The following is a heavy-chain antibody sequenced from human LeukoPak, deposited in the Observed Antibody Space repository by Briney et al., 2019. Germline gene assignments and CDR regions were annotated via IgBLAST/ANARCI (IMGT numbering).Heavy chain of an antibody. CDR2: INHSGST. CDR1: GGSISSSNW. CDR3: ARGSPSGVFDY. V-gene: IGHV4-4*02. J-gene: IGHJ4*02. D-gene: IGHD6-6*01. Sequence: SGTLSLTCAVSGGSISSSNWWSWVRQPPGKGLEWIGEINHSGSTNYNPSLKSRVTISVDTSKNQFSLKLSSVTAADTAVYYCARGSPSGVFDYWGQGTLVTVSS.